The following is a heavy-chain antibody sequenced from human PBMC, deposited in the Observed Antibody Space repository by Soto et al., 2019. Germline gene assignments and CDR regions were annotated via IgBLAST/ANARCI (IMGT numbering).Heavy chain of an antibody. CDR1: GFTFSSYA. CDR2: ISYDGINK. D-gene: IGHD6-19*01. CDR3: VRSRGQWLDDAFDI. V-gene: IGHV3-30-3*01. Sequence: QVQLVGSGGGVVQPGRSLRLSCAASGFTFSSYAMHWVRQAPGKGLEWVAVISYDGINKYYADSVKGRFTISRDNSKNTLYLQMNGLRAEDTAVYYCVRSRGQWLDDAFDIWGQGTMVTVSS. J-gene: IGHJ3*02.